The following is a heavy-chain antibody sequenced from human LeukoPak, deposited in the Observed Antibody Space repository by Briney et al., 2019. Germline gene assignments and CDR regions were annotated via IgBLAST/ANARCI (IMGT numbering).Heavy chain of an antibody. D-gene: IGHD3-10*01. V-gene: IGHV3-7*04. CDR3: VRDGGYYGPDS. CDR1: GFTISFYW. CDR2: INQVASEK. J-gene: IGHJ4*02. Sequence: GGSLILSCAASGFTISFYWMSWVRQAPGKGLEWVANINQVASEKNYVDSVKGRFTISRDNAKNSLYLQMNSVRAEDTAMYYCVRDGGYYGPDSWGQGALVSVSS.